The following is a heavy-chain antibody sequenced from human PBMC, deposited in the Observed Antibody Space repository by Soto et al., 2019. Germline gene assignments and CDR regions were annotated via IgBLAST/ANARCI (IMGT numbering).Heavy chain of an antibody. CDR3: ARGTRPRQTVVDY. J-gene: IGHJ4*02. D-gene: IGHD1-7*01. CDR1: GDSVSSDTYY. V-gene: IGHV4-39*01. Sequence: QLQLQESGPGLVKPSETLSLTCTVSGDSVSSDTYYWGWIRQPPGKGLEWIGSIYYSGSTYYNPSLKGRVTISVDTSKNQFSLKLSSVTAADTAVYYCARGTRPRQTVVDYWGQGTLVTVSS. CDR2: IYYSGST.